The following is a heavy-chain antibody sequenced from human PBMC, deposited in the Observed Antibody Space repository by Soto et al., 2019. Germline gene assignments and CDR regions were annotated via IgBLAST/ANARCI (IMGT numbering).Heavy chain of an antibody. V-gene: IGHV3-33*01. CDR1: GFTFSSYG. J-gene: IGHJ6*02. Sequence: GGSLRLSCAASGFTFSSYGMHWVRQAPGKGLEWVAVIWYDGSNKYYADSVKGRFTISRDNSKNTLYLQMNSLRAEDTAVYYCARSGSGYDPYYYYGMDVWGQGTPVTVSS. D-gene: IGHD5-12*01. CDR2: IWYDGSNK. CDR3: ARSGSGYDPYYYYGMDV.